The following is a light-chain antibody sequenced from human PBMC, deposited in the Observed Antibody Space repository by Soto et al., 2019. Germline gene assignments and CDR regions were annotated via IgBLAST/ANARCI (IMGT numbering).Light chain of an antibody. J-gene: IGKJ4*01. V-gene: IGKV1-17*03. CDR1: QDIKYY. Sequence: DIQMTQSPSAMSASVGDRVTINCRASQDIKYYLAWFQQKPGKVPKRLIYSASSLQSGVPSRFSGSGSGTNFTLTISGLQPDDSATYYCLQHNSYPLTFGAGTKVEIK. CDR3: LQHNSYPLT. CDR2: SAS.